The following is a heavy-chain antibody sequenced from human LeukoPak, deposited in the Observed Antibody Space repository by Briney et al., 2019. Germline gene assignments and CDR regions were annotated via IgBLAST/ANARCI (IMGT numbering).Heavy chain of an antibody. V-gene: IGHV1-8*01. CDR2: MNPNSGNT. J-gene: IGHJ6*03. D-gene: IGHD1/OR15-1a*01. CDR1: GYTFTSYV. Sequence: GASVTVSCKASGYTFTSYVINWVRPATGQGLEWMGWMNPNSGNTGYAQKSQGRVTMTRNTSISTAYMELSSLRSEDTAVYYCAREGPTRTNYYYYYYMYVWGKGTTVTVSS. CDR3: AREGPTRTNYYYYYYMYV.